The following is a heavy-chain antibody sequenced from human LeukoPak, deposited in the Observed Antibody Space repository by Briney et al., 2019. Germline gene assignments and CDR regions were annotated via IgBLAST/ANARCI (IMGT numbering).Heavy chain of an antibody. D-gene: IGHD2-2*01. J-gene: IGHJ4*02. Sequence: GGSLRLSCAASGFTFSSYGMHWVRQAPGKGLEWVAFIRYDGSNKYYADSVKGRFTISRDNSKNTLYLQMNSLRAEDTAVYYCAKETVVVPAAIVFDYWGQGTLVTVSS. V-gene: IGHV3-30*02. CDR2: IRYDGSNK. CDR3: AKETVVVPAAIVFDY. CDR1: GFTFSSYG.